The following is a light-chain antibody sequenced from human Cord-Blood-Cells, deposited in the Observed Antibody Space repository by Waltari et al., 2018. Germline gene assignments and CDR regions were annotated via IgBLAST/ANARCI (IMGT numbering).Light chain of an antibody. CDR1: NKNY. V-gene: IGKV4-1*01. Sequence: DIVMTQSPDSLAVSLGERATINNKNYLAWYQQKPGQPPKLLIYWASTRESGVPDRFSGSGPGTDFTLTISSLQAEDVAVYYCQQYYSTPLTFGGGTKVEIK. CDR3: QQYYSTPLT. CDR2: WAS. J-gene: IGKJ4*01.